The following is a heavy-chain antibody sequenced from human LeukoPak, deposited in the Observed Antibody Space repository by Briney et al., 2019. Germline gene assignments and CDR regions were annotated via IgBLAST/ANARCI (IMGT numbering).Heavy chain of an antibody. CDR2: INHNGNVN. V-gene: IGHV3-7*03. CDR3: SRGGGLDV. D-gene: IGHD3-16*01. J-gene: IGHJ6*02. CDR1: GFTFSSYA. Sequence: GGSLRLSCAASGFTFSSYAMSWVRQAPGKGLEWVASINHNGNVNYYVDSVKGRFTISRDNAKNSLYLQMSNLRAEDTAVYFCSRGGGLDVWGQGATVTVSS.